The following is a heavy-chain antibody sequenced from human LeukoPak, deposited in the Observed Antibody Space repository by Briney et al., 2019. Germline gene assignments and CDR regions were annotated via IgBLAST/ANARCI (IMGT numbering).Heavy chain of an antibody. CDR3: ARDLLPGAFDI. V-gene: IGHV4-59*01. J-gene: IGHJ3*02. CDR2: IYYSGST. CDR1: GGSISSNY. Sequence: SETLSLTCTVSGGSISSNYWSCIRRPPGKGLEWIGYIYYSGSTNYNPSLKSRVTIPVDTSKNQFSLKLSSVTAADTAVYYCARDLLPGAFDIRGQGTMVTVSS.